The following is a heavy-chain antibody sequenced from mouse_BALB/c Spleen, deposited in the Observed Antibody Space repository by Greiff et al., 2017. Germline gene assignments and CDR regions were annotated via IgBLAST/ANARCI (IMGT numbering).Heavy chain of an antibody. Sequence: VQGVESGAELVRPGTSVKVSCKASGYAFTNYLIEWVKQRPGQGLEWIGVINPGSGGTNYNEKFKGKATLTADKSSSTAYMQLSSLTSDDSAVYFCARRGTYYDYDGFAYWGQGTLVTVSA. CDR2: INPGSGGT. CDR1: GYAFTNYL. D-gene: IGHD2-4*01. CDR3: ARRGTYYDYDGFAY. J-gene: IGHJ3*01. V-gene: IGHV1-54*01.